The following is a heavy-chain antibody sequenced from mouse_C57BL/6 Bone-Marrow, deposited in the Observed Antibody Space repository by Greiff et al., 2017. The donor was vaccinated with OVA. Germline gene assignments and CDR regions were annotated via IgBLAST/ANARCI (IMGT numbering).Heavy chain of an antibody. CDR2: IDPSDSYT. CDR3: ARSWITTVVAP. D-gene: IGHD1-1*01. J-gene: IGHJ2*01. V-gene: IGHV1-59*01. CDR1: GYTFTNYW. Sequence: QVQLQQPGAELVRPGTSVKLSCKASGYTFTNYWMHWVKQRPGQGLEWIGVIDPSDSYTNYNQKFKGKATLTVDTSSSTAYMQLSSLTSEDSAVYYCARSWITTVVAPWGQGTTLTVSS.